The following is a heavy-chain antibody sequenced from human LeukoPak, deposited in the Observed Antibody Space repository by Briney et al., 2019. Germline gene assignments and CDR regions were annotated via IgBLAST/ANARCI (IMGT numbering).Heavy chain of an antibody. CDR3: ARDPQVGAPPEYFDS. J-gene: IGHJ4*02. CDR1: GFTFSSYS. Sequence: GGSLRLSCAASGFTFSSYSMNWVRQAPGKGLEWVSSISSSSTYIYYADSVKGRFTISRDSAKNSLYLQMNSLRAEDTAIYYCARDPQVGAPPEYFDSWGQGTLVTVSS. CDR2: ISSSSTYI. D-gene: IGHD1-26*01. V-gene: IGHV3-21*01.